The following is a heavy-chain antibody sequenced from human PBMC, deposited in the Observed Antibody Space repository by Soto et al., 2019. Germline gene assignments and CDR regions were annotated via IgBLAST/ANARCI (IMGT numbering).Heavy chain of an antibody. CDR2: IWYDGSNK. CDR1: GFTFSSYG. CDR3: AHSSGYYFFDY. Sequence: QVQLVESGGCVGQPGRSLRLSCAASGFTFSSYGMHWVLQAPGTGLEWGAVIWYDGSNKYYADYVKGRFTISRDNSKNTLYLQMNSLTAEDTAVYYCAHSSGYYFFDYWGQGTLVTVSS. J-gene: IGHJ4*02. D-gene: IGHD3-22*01. V-gene: IGHV3-33*01.